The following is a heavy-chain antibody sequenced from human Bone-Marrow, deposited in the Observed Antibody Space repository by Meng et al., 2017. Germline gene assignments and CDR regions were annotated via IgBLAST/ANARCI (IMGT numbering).Heavy chain of an antibody. CDR2: ISGSGGST. V-gene: IGHV3-23*01. CDR3: ARDIAVAGIFYYYYGMDV. Sequence: GESLKISCAASGFTFSSYAMSWVRQAPGKGLEWVSAISGSGGSTYYADSVKGRFTISRDNAKNSLYLQMNSLRAEDTAVYYCARDIAVAGIFYYYYGMDVWGQGTMVTVSS. J-gene: IGHJ6*02. CDR1: GFTFSSYA. D-gene: IGHD6-19*01.